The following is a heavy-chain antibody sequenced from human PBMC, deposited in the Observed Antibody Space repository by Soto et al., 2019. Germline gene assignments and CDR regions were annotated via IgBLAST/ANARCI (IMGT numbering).Heavy chain of an antibody. D-gene: IGHD6-19*01. CDR3: ARDRYSSAWIDGY. CDR1: GFTCSDYY. J-gene: IGHJ4*02. V-gene: IGHV3-11*01. CDR2: ISSSGYTI. Sequence: QVQLVESGGGLVQPGGSLRLSCAASGFTCSDYYMSWIRQAPGKGLEWVSYISSSGYTIYYADSVKGRFTISRDNAKNSLYPQMNSLRAEDTAVYYCARDRYSSAWIDGYWGPGTLVTFA.